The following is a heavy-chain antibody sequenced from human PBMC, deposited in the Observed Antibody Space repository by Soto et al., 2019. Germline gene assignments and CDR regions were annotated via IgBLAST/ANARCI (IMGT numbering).Heavy chain of an antibody. CDR1: GYTFISYA. Sequence: GASVKVSCKASGYTFISYAIHWVRQAPGQRLEWMGWINAGNGNTKYSQKFQGRVTMSADKSISTAYLQWSSLKASDTAIYFCARGNVANFFEPWGQGTPVTVSS. V-gene: IGHV1-3*01. CDR2: INAGNGNT. J-gene: IGHJ5*02. CDR3: ARGNVANFFEP.